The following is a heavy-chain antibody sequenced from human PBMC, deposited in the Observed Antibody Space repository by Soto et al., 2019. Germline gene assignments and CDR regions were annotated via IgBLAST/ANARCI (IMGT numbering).Heavy chain of an antibody. Sequence: QVRLVQSGAEVKMPGASVKVSCKASGYTFTSFDINWVRQVTGQGLEWMGWMSPNSGNTGCAQKFQARLTMTRNTSISAAYMELSSLRSEDTAVYYCAIRHDGRQSTMDVWGQGTTVTVSS. CDR1: GYTFTSFD. J-gene: IGHJ6*02. CDR3: AIRHDGRQSTMDV. D-gene: IGHD1-1*01. CDR2: MSPNSGNT. V-gene: IGHV1-8*01.